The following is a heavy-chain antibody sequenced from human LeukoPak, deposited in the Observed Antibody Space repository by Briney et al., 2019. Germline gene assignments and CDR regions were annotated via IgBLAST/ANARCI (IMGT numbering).Heavy chain of an antibody. CDR1: GFTFITYN. CDR2: ISSSSSSYK. V-gene: IGHV3-21*01. CDR3: AREKSFLEWLSTGRRDGYYMDV. J-gene: IGHJ6*03. Sequence: GGSLRLSCAASGFTFITYNMNWVRQAPGKGLEWVSSISSSSSSYKYYADSVKGRFTVSRDNAKNSLYLQMNSLRAEDTAVYYCAREKSFLEWLSTGRRDGYYMDVWGKGTTVTVSS. D-gene: IGHD3-3*02.